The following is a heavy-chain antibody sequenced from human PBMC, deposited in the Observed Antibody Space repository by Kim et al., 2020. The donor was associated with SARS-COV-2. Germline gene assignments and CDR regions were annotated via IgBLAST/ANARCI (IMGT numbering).Heavy chain of an antibody. CDR3: ARGRGGVNDREGGWDFDY. CDR1: GGSISSSNW. CDR2: IYHSGST. D-gene: IGHD3-16*01. Sequence: SETLSLTCAVSGGSISSSNWWSWVRQPPGKGLEWIGEIYHSGSTNYNPSLKSRVTISVDKSKNQFSLKLSSVTAADTAVYYCARGRGGVNDREGGWDFDYWGQGTLVTVSS. J-gene: IGHJ4*02. V-gene: IGHV4-4*02.